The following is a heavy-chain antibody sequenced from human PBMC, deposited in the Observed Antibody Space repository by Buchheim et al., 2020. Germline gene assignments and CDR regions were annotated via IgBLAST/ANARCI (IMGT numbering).Heavy chain of an antibody. J-gene: IGHJ4*02. Sequence: QVQLQESGPGLVKPSQTLSLTCTVSGGSISSGGYYWSWIRQPPGKGLEWIGEINHSGSTNYNPSLKSRVTISVDTSKNQFSLKLSSVTAADTAVYYCARGSAGGSSTSGDYSNYSVVIKARYYFDYWGQGTL. D-gene: IGHD4-11*01. CDR1: GGSISSGGYY. CDR3: ARGSAGGSSTSGDYSNYSVVIKARYYFDY. CDR2: INHSGST. V-gene: IGHV4-31*03.